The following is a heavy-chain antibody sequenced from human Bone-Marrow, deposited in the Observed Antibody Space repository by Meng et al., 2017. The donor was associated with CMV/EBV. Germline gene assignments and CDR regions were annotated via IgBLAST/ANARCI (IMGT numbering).Heavy chain of an antibody. CDR2: ISYDGSNK. V-gene: IGHV3-30*04. Sequence: GESLKISCAASGFTFTRYAMPWVRQAPGKGLEWVAVISYDGSNKYYAGSVKGRFTISRDNSKNTLYLQINSLRAEDKSVYYCAREVYYDFWSGTVIPLHYYYGMDVWGQGTTVTVSS. D-gene: IGHD3-3*01. CDR3: AREVYYDFWSGTVIPLHYYYGMDV. J-gene: IGHJ6*02. CDR1: GFTFTRYA.